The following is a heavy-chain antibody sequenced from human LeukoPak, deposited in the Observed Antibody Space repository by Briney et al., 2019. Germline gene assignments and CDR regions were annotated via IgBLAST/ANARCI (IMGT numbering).Heavy chain of an antibody. V-gene: IGHV4-4*07. CDR3: ARDNRRADTTMRFDP. D-gene: IGHD5-18*01. J-gene: IGHJ5*02. CDR1: GGSISSYY. Sequence: SETLSLTCTVSGGSISSYYWSWTRQPAGKGLEWIGRIYTSGSTNYNPSLKSRVTMSVDTSKNQFSLKLSSVTAADTAVYYCARDNRRADTTMRFDPWGQGTLVTVSS. CDR2: IYTSGST.